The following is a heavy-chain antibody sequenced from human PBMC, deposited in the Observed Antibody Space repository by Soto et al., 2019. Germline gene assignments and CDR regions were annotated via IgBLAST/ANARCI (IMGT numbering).Heavy chain of an antibody. D-gene: IGHD1-26*01. CDR3: AKGEVGPSGSYYYYYGMDV. CDR2: ISWDGGST. V-gene: IGHV3-43D*03. Sequence: GGSLRLSCAASGFTFDDYAMHWVRQAPGKGLEWVSLISWDGGSTYYADSVKGRFTISRDNSKNSLYLQMNSLRAEDNALYYCAKGEVGPSGSYYYYYGMDVWGQGTTVTVSS. CDR1: GFTFDDYA. J-gene: IGHJ6*02.